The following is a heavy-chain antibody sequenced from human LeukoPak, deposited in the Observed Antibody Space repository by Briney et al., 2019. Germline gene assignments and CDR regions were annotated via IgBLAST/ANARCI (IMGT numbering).Heavy chain of an antibody. CDR3: SEGYFEPFAH. CDR1: GASFSNSN. V-gene: IGHV4-59*01. Sequence: SETLSLTFVVSGASFSNSNGNWIRQFPGKGPEWIGCLSYTGKTDYNPSLSSRVTISLGTSNNQVSLKLKSVTAADTAVYYCSEGYFEPFAHWGPGTLVTVSS. J-gene: IGHJ4*02. D-gene: IGHD2/OR15-2a*01. CDR2: LSYTGKT.